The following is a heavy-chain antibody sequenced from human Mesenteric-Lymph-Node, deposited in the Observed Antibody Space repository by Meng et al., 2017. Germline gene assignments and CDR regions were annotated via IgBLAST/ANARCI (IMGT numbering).Heavy chain of an antibody. J-gene: IGHJ5*02. V-gene: IGHV1-3*01. D-gene: IGHD6-19*01. CDR3: ARCIAVAGNWFDP. CDR1: GYTFTTYA. Sequence: QVHLLQSGAEVKKSGASVNVSCKASGYTFTTYAIHWVRQAPGQRLEWMGWINAGNGNTRYSQKFQGRVSITRDTSASTAYMELSSLRSEDTAVYYCARCIAVAGNWFDPWGQGTLVTVSS. CDR2: INAGNGNT.